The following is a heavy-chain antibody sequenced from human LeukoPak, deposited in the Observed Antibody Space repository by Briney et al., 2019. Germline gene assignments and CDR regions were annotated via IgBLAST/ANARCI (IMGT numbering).Heavy chain of an antibody. CDR2: ISSSSSYI. J-gene: IGHJ6*03. CDR3: ATRSPSIVRGTTRRNTDYYYYYYMDV. V-gene: IGHV3-21*06. Sequence: GGSLRLSCAASGFTFSSYSMNWVRQAPGKGLEWVSSISSSSSYIYYADSVKGRFTISRDNAKNSLYLQMNSMRADDTTVYYCATRSPSIVRGTTRRNTDYYYYYYMDVWGKGTTVTISS. D-gene: IGHD3-10*01. CDR1: GFTFSSYS.